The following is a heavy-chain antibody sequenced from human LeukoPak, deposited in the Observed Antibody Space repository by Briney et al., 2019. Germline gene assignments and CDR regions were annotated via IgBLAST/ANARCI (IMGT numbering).Heavy chain of an antibody. J-gene: IGHJ4*02. D-gene: IGHD3-22*01. CDR2: IYYSGST. V-gene: IGHV4-4*02. CDR1: GGSISSSNW. CDR3: ASALYYYDSSGYDY. Sequence: SGTLSLTCAVSGGSISSSNWWSWVRQHPGKGLEWIGYIYYSGSTYYNPSLKSRVTISVDTSKNQFSLKLSSVTAADTAVYYCASALYYYDSSGYDYWGQGTLVTVSS.